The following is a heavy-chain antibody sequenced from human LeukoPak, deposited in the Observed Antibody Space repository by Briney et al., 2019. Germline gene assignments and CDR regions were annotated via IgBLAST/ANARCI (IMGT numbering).Heavy chain of an antibody. V-gene: IGHV6-1*01. D-gene: IGHD6-13*01. CDR1: GDSVSSNSAA. J-gene: IGHJ6*02. CDR3: ARDRGIAAAVTSYYYGMDV. CDR2: TYYRSKWYN. Sequence: SQTLSLTCAISGDSVSSNSAAWNWIRQSPSRGLEWLGRTYYRSKWYNDYAVSVKSRITINPDTSKNQFSLQLNSVIPEDTAVYYCARDRGIAAAVTSYYYGMDVWGRGTTVTVSS.